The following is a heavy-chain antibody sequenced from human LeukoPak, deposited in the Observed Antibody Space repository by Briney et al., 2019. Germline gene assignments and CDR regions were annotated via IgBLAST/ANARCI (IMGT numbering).Heavy chain of an antibody. J-gene: IGHJ4*02. V-gene: IGHV4-59*08. CDR2: IYYSGST. Sequence: SETLSLTCTVSGGSISSYYWSWIRQPPGKGLEWIGYIYYSGSTYYNPSLKSRVTISVDTSKNQFSLKLSSVTAADTAVYYCARGDGYSYGPYFDYWGQGTLVTVSS. CDR3: ARGDGYSYGPYFDY. D-gene: IGHD5-18*01. CDR1: GGSISSYY.